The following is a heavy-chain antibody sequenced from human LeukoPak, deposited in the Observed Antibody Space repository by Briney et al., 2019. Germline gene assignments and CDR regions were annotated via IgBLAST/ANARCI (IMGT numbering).Heavy chain of an antibody. D-gene: IGHD3-22*01. CDR1: GGSISSGGYS. CDR2: IYHSGST. CDR3: ARDYYESSVPAYGFDY. V-gene: IGHV4-30-2*01. Sequence: SETLSLTCAVSGGSISSGGYSWSWIRQPPGTGLEWIGYIYHSGSTYYNPSLKSRVTISVDRSKNQFSLKLSSVTAADTAVYSCARDYYESSVPAYGFDYGGQGTLVTVSS. J-gene: IGHJ4*02.